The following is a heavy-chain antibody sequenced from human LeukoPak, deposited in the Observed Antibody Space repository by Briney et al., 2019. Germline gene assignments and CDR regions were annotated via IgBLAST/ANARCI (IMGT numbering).Heavy chain of an antibody. CDR2: IWDDGSYK. Sequence: GGSLRLSCAASGFIFSSYGMHWVRQAPGKGLEWVAVIWDDGSYKYYADSVKGRFTISRDNSKNTLYLQMNSLRAEDTAAYYCAKPTSGSGSFLIDYWGQGTLVTVSS. D-gene: IGHD1-26*01. V-gene: IGHV3-33*06. CDR3: AKPTSGSGSFLIDY. CDR1: GFIFSSYG. J-gene: IGHJ4*02.